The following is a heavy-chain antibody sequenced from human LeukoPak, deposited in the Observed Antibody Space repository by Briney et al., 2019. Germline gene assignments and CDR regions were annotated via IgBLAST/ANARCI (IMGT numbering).Heavy chain of an antibody. J-gene: IGHJ6*03. D-gene: IGHD2-15*01. CDR3: ASSVVVVAATHPYYYYMDV. CDR1: GGSISSYY. V-gene: IGHV4-59*01. CDR2: IYYSGST. Sequence: SETLSLTCTVSGGSISSYYWSWIRQPPGKGLEWIGYIYYSGSTNYNPSLKSRVTISVDTSKNQFSLKLSSVTAADTAVYYCASSVVVVAATHPYYYYMDVWGKGTTATVSS.